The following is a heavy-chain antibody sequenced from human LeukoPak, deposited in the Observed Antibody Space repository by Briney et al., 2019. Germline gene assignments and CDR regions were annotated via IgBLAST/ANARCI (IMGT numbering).Heavy chain of an antibody. D-gene: IGHD3-16*02. V-gene: IGHV3-23*01. CDR1: GFTFNKYG. CDR2: ISGSGDST. Sequence: GGSLRLSCAVSGFTFNKYGVSWVRQAPGKGLEWISPISGSGDSTKYADSVKGRFTISKDNSKSTLFLQMNSLRDEDTAIYYCAKDLTYGGAVVTLNFDYWWQGTLVTVSS. J-gene: IGHJ4*02. CDR3: AKDLTYGGAVVTLNFDY.